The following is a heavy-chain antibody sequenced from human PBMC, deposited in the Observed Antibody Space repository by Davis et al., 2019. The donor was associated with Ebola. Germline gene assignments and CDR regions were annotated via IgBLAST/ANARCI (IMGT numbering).Heavy chain of an antibody. J-gene: IGHJ4*02. CDR2: ITNNGGST. CDR1: GFMFSSYT. V-gene: IGHV3-64D*06. CDR3: ARDRAYSSSSGDY. D-gene: IGHD6-6*01. Sequence: GESLKISCSVSGFMFSSYTMHWVRQAPGKGLQYVSGITNNGGSTYYADSVKGRFIISRDNSKNTLYLQMSSLRIEDTAVYYCARDRAYSSSSGDYWGQGTLVTVSS.